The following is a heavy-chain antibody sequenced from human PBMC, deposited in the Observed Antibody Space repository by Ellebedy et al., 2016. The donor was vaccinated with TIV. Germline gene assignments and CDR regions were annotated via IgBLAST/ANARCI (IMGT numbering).Heavy chain of an antibody. V-gene: IGHV1-3*02. Sequence: ASVKVSCXASGYTFTSYAMHWVRQAPGQRLEWMGWSNAGNGNTKYSQEFQGRVTITRDTSASTAYMELSSLRSEDMAVYYCARVVCVDTVMVTTCGAFDIWGQGTKVTVSS. CDR2: SNAGNGNT. D-gene: IGHD5-18*01. CDR1: GYTFTSYA. J-gene: IGHJ3*02. CDR3: ARVVCVDTVMVTTCGAFDI.